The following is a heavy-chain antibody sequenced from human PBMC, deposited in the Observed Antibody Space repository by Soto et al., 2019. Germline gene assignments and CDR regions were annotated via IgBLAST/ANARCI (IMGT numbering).Heavy chain of an antibody. CDR3: ACSSGWYLRYYYYGMDV. J-gene: IGHJ6*02. CDR1: GYSFTSYW. CDR2: IDPSDSYT. D-gene: IGHD6-19*01. V-gene: IGHV5-10-1*01. Sequence: GESLKISCKGSGYSFTSYWISWVRQMPGKGLEWMGRIDPSDSYTNYSPSFQGHVTISADKSISTAYLQWSSLKASDTAMYYCACSSGWYLRYYYYGMDVWGQGTTVTVSS.